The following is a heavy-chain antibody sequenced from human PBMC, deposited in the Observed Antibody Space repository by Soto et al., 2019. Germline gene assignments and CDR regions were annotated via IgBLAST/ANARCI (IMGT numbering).Heavy chain of an antibody. CDR3: ARVRTEYAGLDY. D-gene: IGHD2-2*01. J-gene: IGHJ4*02. CDR2: IYYSGST. CDR1: GGSISSGGYY. V-gene: IGHV4-31*03. Sequence: TLSLTCTVSGGSISSGGYYWSWIRQHPGKGLEWIGYIYYSGSTYYNPSLKSRVTISVDTSKNQLSLKLSSVTAADTAVYFCARVRTEYAGLDYWGQGTLVTVSS.